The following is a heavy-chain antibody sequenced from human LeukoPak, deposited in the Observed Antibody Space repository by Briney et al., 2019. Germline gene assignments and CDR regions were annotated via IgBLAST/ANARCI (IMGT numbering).Heavy chain of an antibody. J-gene: IGHJ3*02. Sequence: GGSLSLSCAASGFSFSTYSMNWVRQAPGKGLEWVSYISSSNSPTYSADSVKGRFTISRDNAKNSLYLQMNSLRAEDTAVYYCVRDRGSGDDYSPDAFDIWGQGTMVTVSS. V-gene: IGHV3-48*01. CDR3: VRDRGSGDDYSPDAFDI. CDR2: ISSSNSPT. D-gene: IGHD2-21*01. CDR1: GFSFSTYS.